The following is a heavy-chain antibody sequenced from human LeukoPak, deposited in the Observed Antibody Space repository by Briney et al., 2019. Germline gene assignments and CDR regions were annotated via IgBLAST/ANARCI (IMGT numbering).Heavy chain of an antibody. J-gene: IGHJ4*02. D-gene: IGHD3-16*02. CDR2: INHSGST. CDR3: ARRGPNYDYVWGSYRSKRTHYFDY. Sequence: SETLSLTCAVYGGSFSGYYWSWIRQPPGKGLEWIGEINHSGSTNYNPSLKSRVTISVDTSKNQFSLKLSSVTAADTAVYYCARRGPNYDYVWGSYRSKRTHYFDYWGQGTLVTVSS. V-gene: IGHV4-34*01. CDR1: GGSFSGYY.